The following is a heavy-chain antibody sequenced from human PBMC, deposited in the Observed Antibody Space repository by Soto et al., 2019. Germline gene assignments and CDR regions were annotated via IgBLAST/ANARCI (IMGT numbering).Heavy chain of an antibody. CDR1: GFTFSSYG. D-gene: IGHD2-15*01. Sequence: GGSLRLSCAASGFTFSSYGMHWVRQAPGKGLEWVAVISYDGSTKYYADSVKGRFTISRDNSKNTLYLQMNSLRAEDTAVYYCAKADCTGGSCSFDYWGQGTLVTVSS. V-gene: IGHV3-30*18. J-gene: IGHJ4*02. CDR2: ISYDGSTK. CDR3: AKADCTGGSCSFDY.